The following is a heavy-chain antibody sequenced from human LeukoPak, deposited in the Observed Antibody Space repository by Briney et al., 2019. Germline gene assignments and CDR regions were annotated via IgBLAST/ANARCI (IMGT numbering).Heavy chain of an antibody. J-gene: IGHJ3*02. D-gene: IGHD3-22*01. CDR1: GGSISSSSYY. Sequence: SETLSLTCTVSGGSISSSSYYWGWIRQPPGKGLEWIGSIYYSGSTYYNPSLKSRVTISVDTSKSQFSLKLSSVTAADTAVYYCARLYYYDSSGYSIGSDAFDIWGQGTMVTVSS. V-gene: IGHV4-39*01. CDR3: ARLYYYDSSGYSIGSDAFDI. CDR2: IYYSGST.